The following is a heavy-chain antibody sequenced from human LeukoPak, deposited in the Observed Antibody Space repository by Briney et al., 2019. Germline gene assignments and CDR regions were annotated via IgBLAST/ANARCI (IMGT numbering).Heavy chain of an antibody. J-gene: IGHJ4*02. CDR1: GLTFSNFA. D-gene: IGHD6-19*01. CDR2: ISGPSSHT. CDR3: TKQVSGQWPTPDSD. V-gene: IGHV3-23*01. Sequence: GGSLRLSCVASGLTFSNFAMIWVRQAPGKGLQWVSAISGPSSHTYYADSVRGRFTISRDNSRNTLYLQMNRLTVEDTAVYYCTKQVSGQWPTPDSDWGQGTLVTVSS.